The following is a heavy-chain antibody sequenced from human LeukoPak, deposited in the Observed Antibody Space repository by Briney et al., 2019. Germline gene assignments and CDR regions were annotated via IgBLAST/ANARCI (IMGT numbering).Heavy chain of an antibody. CDR3: ARESREKTSSGGRWGVQYYYYMDV. Sequence: GGSLRLSCEGSDFTFNIYTFQWVRQAPGKGLEWVSSIGSTGTNVYYAASVEGRFTISRDNARNSLFLQMDSLRAEDTGIYYCARESREKTSSGGRWGVQYYYYMDVWAKGTTVTVSS. D-gene: IGHD1-26*01. CDR1: DFTFNIYT. V-gene: IGHV3-21*06. CDR2: IGSTGTNV. J-gene: IGHJ6*03.